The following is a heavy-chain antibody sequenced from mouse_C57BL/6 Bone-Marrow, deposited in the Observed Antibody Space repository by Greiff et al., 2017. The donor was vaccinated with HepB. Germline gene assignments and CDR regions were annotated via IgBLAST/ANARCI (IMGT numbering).Heavy chain of an antibody. D-gene: IGHD1-1*01. CDR3: ARFGIFYYGSSHWYFDV. V-gene: IGHV1-52*01. CDR2: IDPSDSET. CDR1: GYTFTSYW. J-gene: IGHJ1*03. Sequence: QVQLQQPGAELVRPGSSVKLSCKASGYTFTSYWMHWVKQRPIQGLEWIGNIDPSDSETHYNQKFKDKATLTVDKSSSTAYMQLSSLTSEDSAVYYCARFGIFYYGSSHWYFDVWGTGTTVTVSS.